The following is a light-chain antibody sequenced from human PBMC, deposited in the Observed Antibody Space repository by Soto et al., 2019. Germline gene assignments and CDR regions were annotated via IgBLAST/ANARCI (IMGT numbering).Light chain of an antibody. Sequence: ELVMTQSPATLSVSPGERATLSCRASQSVSSNLAWYQQKPGHAPRLLIYGASTRATGIPARFSGSGSGTEFTLTISSLQSEDFAVYYCQQYNNLPPETFGQGTKVEIK. V-gene: IGKV3-15*01. CDR3: QQYNNLPPET. CDR2: GAS. CDR1: QSVSSN. J-gene: IGKJ1*01.